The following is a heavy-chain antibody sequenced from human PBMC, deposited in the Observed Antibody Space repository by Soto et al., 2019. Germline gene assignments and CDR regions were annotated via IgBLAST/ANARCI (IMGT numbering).Heavy chain of an antibody. CDR1: GYTFTSYA. CDR3: ARDSRDLWSSSWHDAFDI. D-gene: IGHD6-13*01. CDR2: INAGNGNT. V-gene: IGHV1-3*01. Sequence: ASVKVSCKASGYTFTSYAMQWVRQAPGQRLEWMGWINAGNGNTKYSQKFQGRVTITRDTSASTAYMELSSLRSEDTAVYYCARDSRDLWSSSWHDAFDIWGQGTMVTVSS. J-gene: IGHJ3*02.